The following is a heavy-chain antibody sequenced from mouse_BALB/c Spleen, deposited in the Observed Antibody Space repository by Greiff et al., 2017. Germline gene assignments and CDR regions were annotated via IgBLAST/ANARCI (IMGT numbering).Heavy chain of an antibody. Sequence: EVQLQQSGPELVKPGASVKISCKASGYSFTGYYMHWVKQSHVKSLEWIGRINPYNGATSYNQNFKDKASLTVDKSSSTAYMELHSLTSEDSAVYYCARSSKSYGNLDYWGQGTTLTVSA. CDR1: GYSFTGYY. J-gene: IGHJ2*01. CDR3: ARSSKSYGNLDY. CDR2: INPYNGAT. D-gene: IGHD2-1*01. V-gene: IGHV1-31*01.